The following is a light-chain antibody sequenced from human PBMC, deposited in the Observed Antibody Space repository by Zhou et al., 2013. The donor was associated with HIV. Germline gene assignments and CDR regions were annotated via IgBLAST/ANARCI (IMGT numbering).Light chain of an antibody. V-gene: IGKV3-15*01. CDR3: QQYGTSPLT. J-gene: IGKJ4*01. Sequence: EIVMTQSPATLSVSPGERATLSCRASQSVSYKLAWYQQKPGQAPRLLIHGASTRATVIPDRFSGSGSGTEFTLTISSLQSEDFAVYYCQQYGTSPLTFGGGTKVEIK. CDR1: QSVSYK. CDR2: GAS.